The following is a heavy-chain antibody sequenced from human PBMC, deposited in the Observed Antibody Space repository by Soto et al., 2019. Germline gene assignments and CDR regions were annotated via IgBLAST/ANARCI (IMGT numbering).Heavy chain of an antibody. Sequence: QVQLVQSGAEVKKPGSSVKVSCKASGGTFSSYAISWVRQAPGQGLEWMGGIIPIFGTANYAQKFQGSVTITADESTSTAYMELSSLRSEDTAVYYCAYGGNSPKPNWYFDLWGRGTLVTVSS. CDR1: GGTFSSYA. CDR3: AYGGNSPKPNWYFDL. J-gene: IGHJ2*01. V-gene: IGHV1-69*01. D-gene: IGHD2-21*02. CDR2: IIPIFGTA.